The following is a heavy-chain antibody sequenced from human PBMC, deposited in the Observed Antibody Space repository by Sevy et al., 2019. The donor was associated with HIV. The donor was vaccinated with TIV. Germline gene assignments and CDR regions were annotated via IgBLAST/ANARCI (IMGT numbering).Heavy chain of an antibody. D-gene: IGHD3-16*02. Sequence: SETLSLTCAVSGGSISSSRYFWAWIRQPPGRGLEWIGSIYYSETTYYNPSLKSRVFISIDKPKNQISLNLTSVTAAETGLYYCARQPFVVRPAEFDSWGQGVLVTVSS. CDR2: IYYSETT. CDR1: GGSISSSRYF. J-gene: IGHJ4*02. V-gene: IGHV4-39*01. CDR3: ARQPFVVRPAEFDS.